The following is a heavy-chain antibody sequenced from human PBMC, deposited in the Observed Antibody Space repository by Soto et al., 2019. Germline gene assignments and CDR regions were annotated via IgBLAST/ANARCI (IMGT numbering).Heavy chain of an antibody. V-gene: IGHV1-46*01. CDR3: ARDRSGYYESLTGYYPQPNYHHYYGTDF. CDR1: GYTFTTDY. CDR2: INPSGGST. J-gene: IGHJ6*02. D-gene: IGHD3-9*01. Sequence: SVKVSCKPSGYTFTTDYMHWVRQAPGQGLEWMGVINPSGGSTTYAQKFQGRVTITADKSTSTAYMELSSLRSEDTAVSYCARDRSGYYESLTGYYPQPNYHHYYGTDFWYQGATVTVS.